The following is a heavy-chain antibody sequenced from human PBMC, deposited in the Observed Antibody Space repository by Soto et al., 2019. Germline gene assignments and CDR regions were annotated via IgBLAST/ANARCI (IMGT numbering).Heavy chain of an antibody. D-gene: IGHD6-6*01. CDR2: INPNSGGT. CDR3: ARAQRYSSSPQTYYYGMDV. V-gene: IGHV1-2*02. CDR1: GYTFTGYY. J-gene: IGHJ6*02. Sequence: ASVKVSCKASGYTFTGYYMHWVRQAPGQGLEWMGWINPNSGGTNYAQKFQGRVTMTRDTSISTAYMELSRLRSDDTAVYYCARAQRYSSSPQTYYYGMDVWGQGTTVTVSS.